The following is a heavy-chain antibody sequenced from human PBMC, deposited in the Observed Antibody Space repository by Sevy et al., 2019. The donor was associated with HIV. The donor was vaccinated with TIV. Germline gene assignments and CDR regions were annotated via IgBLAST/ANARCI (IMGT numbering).Heavy chain of an antibody. J-gene: IGHJ4*02. Sequence: ASVKVSCKASGGTSSSYAISWVRQAPGQGLEWMGGIIPIFGTANYAQKFQGRVTITADESTSTAYMELSSLRSEDTAVYYCAREGILGVGATTGHFDYWGQRTLVTVSS. CDR1: GGTSSSYA. CDR3: AREGILGVGATTGHFDY. CDR2: IIPIFGTA. D-gene: IGHD1-26*01. V-gene: IGHV1-69*13.